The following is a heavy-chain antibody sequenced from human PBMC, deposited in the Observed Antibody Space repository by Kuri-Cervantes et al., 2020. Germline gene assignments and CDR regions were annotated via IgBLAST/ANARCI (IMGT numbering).Heavy chain of an antibody. Sequence: GGSLRLSCVTSGLTFSNAWMSWVRQAPGKGLEWVGRIKSKTDGGTTDYSAPVKGRFTISRDDSENTLYLQMISLKTEDTAVYCCISYRVGATYVDYWGQGTLVTVSS. J-gene: IGHJ4*02. CDR3: ISYRVGATYVDY. V-gene: IGHV3-15*01. D-gene: IGHD1-26*01. CDR2: IKSKTDGGTT. CDR1: GLTFSNAW.